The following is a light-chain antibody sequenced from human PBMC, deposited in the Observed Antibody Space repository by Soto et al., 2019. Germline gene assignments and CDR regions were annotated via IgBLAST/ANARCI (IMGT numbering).Light chain of an antibody. J-gene: IGLJ1*01. CDR2: DVS. Sequence: QSVLTQPRSVSGSPGQSVTIYCTGTSSDVRVYNYVSWYQQYPGKAPKIMIYDVSKRPSGVPDRFSGSKSDNTASLTISGLQAEDEADYYCCSYAGSYTFVFGIGTKVTVL. CDR3: CSYAGSYTFV. V-gene: IGLV2-11*01. CDR1: SSDVRVYNY.